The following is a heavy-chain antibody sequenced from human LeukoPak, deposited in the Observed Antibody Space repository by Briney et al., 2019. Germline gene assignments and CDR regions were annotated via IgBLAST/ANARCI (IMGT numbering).Heavy chain of an antibody. CDR3: ARSWIQLWAPFDY. J-gene: IGHJ4*02. CDR2: IHHSGST. CDR1: GDSISSYY. V-gene: IGHV4-4*08. D-gene: IGHD5-18*01. Sequence: PSEALSLTCIVSGDSISSYYWSWIRQPPGKGLEWIGYIHHSGSTNYNPSLKSRVTISVDTSKNQFSLRLSSVTAADTAVYYCARSWIQLWAPFDYWGQGSLVTVSS.